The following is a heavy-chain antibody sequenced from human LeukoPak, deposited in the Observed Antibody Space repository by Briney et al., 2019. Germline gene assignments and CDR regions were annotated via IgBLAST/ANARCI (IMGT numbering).Heavy chain of an antibody. CDR1: GFTFSSYS. Sequence: GGSLRLSRAASGFTFSSYSMNWVRQVPGKGLEWVSSISSSSSYIYYADSVKGRFTISRDNAKNSLYLQMNSLRAEDTAVYYCARDKGPYCSSTSCHVRSPDYWGQGTLVTVSS. J-gene: IGHJ4*02. CDR2: ISSSSSYI. D-gene: IGHD2-2*01. CDR3: ARDKGPYCSSTSCHVRSPDY. V-gene: IGHV3-21*01.